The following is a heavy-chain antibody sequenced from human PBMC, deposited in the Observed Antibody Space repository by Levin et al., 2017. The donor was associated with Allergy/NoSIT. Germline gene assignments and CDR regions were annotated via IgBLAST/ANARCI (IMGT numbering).Heavy chain of an antibody. CDR1: GYTFTSYG. CDR3: ARSYCSSTSCYGPFWYYYYYMDV. V-gene: IGHV1-18*01. Sequence: ASVKVSCKASGYTFTSYGISWVRQAPGQGLEWMGWISAYNGNTNYAQKLQGRVTMTTDTSTSTAYMELRSLRSDDTAVYYCARSYCSSTSCYGPFWYYYYYMDVWGKGTTVTVSS. J-gene: IGHJ6*03. CDR2: ISAYNGNT. D-gene: IGHD2-2*01.